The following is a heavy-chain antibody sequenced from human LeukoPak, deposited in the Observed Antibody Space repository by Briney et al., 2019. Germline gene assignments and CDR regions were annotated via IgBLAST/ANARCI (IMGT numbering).Heavy chain of an antibody. CDR2: ITTSGGDS. V-gene: IGHV3-21*01. Sequence: GGSLRLSCEASGFIFSSYAMNWVRQAPGKGLEWVSSITTSGGDSFYAYSVKGRITISRDNAKNSLYLQMNSLRAEDTAVYYCARVRGYSGYDRAFDIWGQGTMVTVSS. J-gene: IGHJ3*02. D-gene: IGHD5-12*01. CDR1: GFIFSSYA. CDR3: ARVRGYSGYDRAFDI.